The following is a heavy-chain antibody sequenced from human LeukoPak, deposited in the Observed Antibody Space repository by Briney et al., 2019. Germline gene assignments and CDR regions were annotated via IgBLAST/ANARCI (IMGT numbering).Heavy chain of an antibody. J-gene: IGHJ4*02. CDR3: ARRFEDNGY. D-gene: IGHD3-10*01. CDR2: IYYSGST. V-gene: IGHV4-39*07. CDR1: GGSISSSSYY. Sequence: SETLSLTCTVSGGSISSSSYYWGWIRQPPGKGLEWIGSIYYSGSTYYNPSLKSRVTISVDTSKNQFSLKLSSVTAADTAVYYCARRFEDNGYWGQGTLVTVSS.